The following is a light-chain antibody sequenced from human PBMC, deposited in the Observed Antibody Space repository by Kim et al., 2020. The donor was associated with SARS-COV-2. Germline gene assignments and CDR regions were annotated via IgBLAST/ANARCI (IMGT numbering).Light chain of an antibody. V-gene: IGKV1-5*03. CDR3: QQYNSYRT. CDR2: KAS. J-gene: IGKJ1*01. Sequence: SESVGDGVTITGRASQSISSWLAWYQQKPGKAPKLLIYKASSLESGVPSRFSGSGSGTEFTLTISSLQPDDFATYYCQQYNSYRTFGQGTKVDIK. CDR1: QSISSW.